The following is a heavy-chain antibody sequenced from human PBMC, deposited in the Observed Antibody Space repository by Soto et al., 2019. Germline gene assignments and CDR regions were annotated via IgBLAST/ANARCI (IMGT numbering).Heavy chain of an antibody. V-gene: IGHV1-69*01. CDR1: GGTFSSYA. D-gene: IGHD4-17*01. Sequence: QVQLVQSGAEVKKPGSSVKVSCKASGGTFSSYAISWVRQAPGQGLEWMGGIIPIFGTANYAQKFQGRVTITADESTSTAYMELSSLRSEDTAVYYCASGGTVTTNYYYYGMDVWGQGPTVTVSS. J-gene: IGHJ6*02. CDR3: ASGGTVTTNYYYYGMDV. CDR2: IIPIFGTA.